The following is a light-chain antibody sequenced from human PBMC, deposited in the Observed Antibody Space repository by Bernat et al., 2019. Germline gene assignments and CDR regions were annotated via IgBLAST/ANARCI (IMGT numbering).Light chain of an antibody. Sequence: SYDLTQPPSVSVSPGQTASITCSGDKLGSKYTCWYQQKPGQSPVVVIYRDDKRPSGIPERFSGSHTGNTATLTISGAQAMDEAEYYCQAWDSSIGVFGGGTKLTVL. J-gene: IGLJ3*02. V-gene: IGLV3-1*01. CDR3: QAWDSSIGV. CDR1: KLGSKY. CDR2: RDD.